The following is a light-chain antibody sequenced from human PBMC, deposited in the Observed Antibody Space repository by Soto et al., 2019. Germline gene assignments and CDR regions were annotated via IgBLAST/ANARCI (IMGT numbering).Light chain of an antibody. V-gene: IGLV2-14*01. CDR1: SSDVGGYKY. CDR3: GSYTSSDTPDV. CDR2: VVS. J-gene: IGLJ1*01. Sequence: QSVLTQPASVSGSPGQSITISCTGTSSDVGGYKYVSWYQQHPDKAPKLLIYVVSNRPSGVSNRFSGSKSGNTASLTISGLQAEDEADYYCGSYTSSDTPDVFGTGTKLTVL.